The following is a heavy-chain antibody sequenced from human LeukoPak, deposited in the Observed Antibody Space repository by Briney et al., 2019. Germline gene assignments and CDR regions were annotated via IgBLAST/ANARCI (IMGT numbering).Heavy chain of an antibody. J-gene: IGHJ5*02. Sequence: GGSLRLSCVASGLSFGNYWMDWVRQAPGKGLEWVGNIKQDGSEKYYVDSVKGRFTISRDNAKNSLYLDMNSLRVEDTDIYYCTRDFDPWGQGTLVTVSS. CDR1: GLSFGNYW. CDR3: TRDFDP. CDR2: IKQDGSEK. V-gene: IGHV3-7*01.